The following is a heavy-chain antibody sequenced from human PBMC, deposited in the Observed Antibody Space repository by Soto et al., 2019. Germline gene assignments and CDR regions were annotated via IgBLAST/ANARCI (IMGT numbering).Heavy chain of an antibody. CDR3: TPHRFPMVPSPPKTYYYSYGMDV. Sequence: GGSLRLSCAASGFTFSNAWMNWVRQAPGKGLEWVGRIKSKTDGGTTDYAAPVKGRFTISRDDSKNTLYLQMNSLKTEDTAVYYCTPHRFPMVPSPPKTYYYSYGMDVWGQGTTVTVSS. CDR1: GFTFSNAW. CDR2: IKSKTDGGTT. V-gene: IGHV3-15*07. J-gene: IGHJ6*02. D-gene: IGHD3-10*01.